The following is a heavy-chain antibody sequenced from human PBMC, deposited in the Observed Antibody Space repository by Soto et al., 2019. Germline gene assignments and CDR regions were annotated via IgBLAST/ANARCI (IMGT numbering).Heavy chain of an antibody. V-gene: IGHV1-69*13. Sequence: GASVKVSCKASGCTFSSYAISWVRQAPGQGLEWMGGIIPILGTANYAQKFQGRVTITADESTSTAYMELSSLRSEDTAVYYCARVNVDNWFDPWGQGTLVTVSS. CDR3: ARVNVDNWFDP. CDR2: IIPILGTA. J-gene: IGHJ5*02. CDR1: GCTFSSYA. D-gene: IGHD2-15*01.